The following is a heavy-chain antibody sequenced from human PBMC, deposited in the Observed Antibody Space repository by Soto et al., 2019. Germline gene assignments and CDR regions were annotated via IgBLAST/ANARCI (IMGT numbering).Heavy chain of an antibody. V-gene: IGHV1-69*06. CDR3: GSGSHLRPLGY. CDR1: GGTFSRSA. Sequence: QVQLVQSGAEVKKPGSSVKVSCKASGGTFSRSAISWVRQAPGKGLEWVGGIIPVFSTSKYAQKFQGRVTITADNSTSTAYMELSSLRSEDTAVYYCGSGSHLRPLGYWGQGTLVTVSS. CDR2: IIPVFSTS. J-gene: IGHJ4*02. D-gene: IGHD3-10*01.